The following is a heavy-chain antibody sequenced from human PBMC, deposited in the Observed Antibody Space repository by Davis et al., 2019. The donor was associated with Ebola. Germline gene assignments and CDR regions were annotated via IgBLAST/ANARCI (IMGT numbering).Heavy chain of an antibody. J-gene: IGHJ6*02. Sequence: GESLKISCAASGFTFSSYGMHWVRQAPGKGLEWVAVISYDGSNKYYADSVKGRFTISRDNSKNTLYLQMNSLRAEDTAVYYCARGWDTIFGVSYGMDVWGQGTTVTVSS. CDR1: GFTFSSYG. V-gene: IGHV3-30*03. D-gene: IGHD3-3*01. CDR2: ISYDGSNK. CDR3: ARGWDTIFGVSYGMDV.